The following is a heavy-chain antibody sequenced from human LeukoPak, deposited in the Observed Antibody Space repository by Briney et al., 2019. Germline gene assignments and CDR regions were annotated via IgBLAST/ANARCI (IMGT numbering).Heavy chain of an antibody. Sequence: ASVKVSCKASGGTFSSYAISRVRQAPGQGLEWMGGIIPIFGTANYAQKFQGRVTITADESTSTAYTELSSLRSEDTAVYYCARNGGYKYNWFDPWGQGTLVTVSS. CDR3: ARNGGYKYNWFDP. CDR1: GGTFSSYA. V-gene: IGHV1-69*01. J-gene: IGHJ5*02. D-gene: IGHD5-24*01. CDR2: IIPIFGTA.